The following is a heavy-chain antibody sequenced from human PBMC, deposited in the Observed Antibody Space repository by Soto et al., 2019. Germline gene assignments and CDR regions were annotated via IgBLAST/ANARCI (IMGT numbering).Heavy chain of an antibody. CDR3: ARGGDSSRILDY. V-gene: IGHV1-69*02. CDR2: IIPILGIA. Sequence: ASVKVSCKASGGTFSSYTISWVRQAPGQGLEWMGRIIPILGIANYAQKFQGRVTITADKSTSTAYMELSSLRSEDTAVYYCARGGDSSRILDYWGQGTLVTVSS. CDR1: GGTFSSYT. J-gene: IGHJ4*02. D-gene: IGHD6-13*01.